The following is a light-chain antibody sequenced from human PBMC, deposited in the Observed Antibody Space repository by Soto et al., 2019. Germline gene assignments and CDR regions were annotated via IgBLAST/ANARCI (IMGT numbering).Light chain of an antibody. CDR2: GAS. V-gene: IGKV3D-15*01. CDR1: QSVSSN. Sequence: EIVMTQSPATLSVSPGERSTLXXRASQSVSSNLAWYQQKPGQAPRXLIYGASTRATGIPARFSGSGSGTEFTLTISSLQSEDFAVYYCQQYNNWPLTFGGGTKVDIK. J-gene: IGKJ4*01. CDR3: QQYNNWPLT.